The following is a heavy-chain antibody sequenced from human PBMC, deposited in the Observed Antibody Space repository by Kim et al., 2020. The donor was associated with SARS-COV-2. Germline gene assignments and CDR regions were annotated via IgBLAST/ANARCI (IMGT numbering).Heavy chain of an antibody. J-gene: IGHJ6*02. Sequence: RFAQRFQGRVTRTSDTSTSTVYMALSSLRSEDTAVYYCAKDHKDYYGMDVWGQGTTVTVSS. V-gene: IGHV1-46*01. CDR3: AKDHKDYYGMDV.